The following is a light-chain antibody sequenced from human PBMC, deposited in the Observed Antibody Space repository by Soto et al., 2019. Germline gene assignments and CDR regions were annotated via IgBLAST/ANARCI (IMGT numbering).Light chain of an antibody. CDR3: QQYETSPT. V-gene: IGKV3-20*01. CDR2: GAS. CDR1: QSLTSNF. Sequence: EIVLTQSPGTLSLSPGERATLSCRASQSLTSNFLAWYQHKPGQAPRLLIYGASSRAPGIPDRCSGSGSGTDFTLTISGLEPEDFAVYYCQQYETSPTFGGGTKVEIK. J-gene: IGKJ4*01.